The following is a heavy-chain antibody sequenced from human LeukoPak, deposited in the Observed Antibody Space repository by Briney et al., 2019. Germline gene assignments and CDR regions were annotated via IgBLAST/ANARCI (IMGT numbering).Heavy chain of an antibody. J-gene: IGHJ4*02. V-gene: IGHV1-2*06. CDR2: INPNSGGT. CDR1: GYTFTGYY. CDR3: ARYAYSSSFDY. D-gene: IGHD6-6*01. Sequence: VSVKVSCKASGYTFTGYYMHWVRQAPGQGLEWMGRINPNSGGTNYAQKFQGRVTMTRDTSITTAYMELSRLRSDDTAVYYCARYAYSSSFDYWGQGTLLTVSS.